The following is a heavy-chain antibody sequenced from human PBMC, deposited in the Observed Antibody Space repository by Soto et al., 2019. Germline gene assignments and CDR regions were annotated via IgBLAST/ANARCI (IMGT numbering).Heavy chain of an antibody. J-gene: IGHJ3*02. CDR1: GFTFSSYG. D-gene: IGHD6-13*01. CDR3: ARDGLYSSSWYGGAFDI. CDR2: IWYDGSNK. Sequence: GGSLRLSCAASGFTFSSYGMHWVRQAPGKGLEWVAVIWYDGSNKYYADSVKGRFTISRDNSKNTLYLQMNSLRAEDRAVYYCARDGLYSSSWYGGAFDIWGQGTMGTVSS. V-gene: IGHV3-33*01.